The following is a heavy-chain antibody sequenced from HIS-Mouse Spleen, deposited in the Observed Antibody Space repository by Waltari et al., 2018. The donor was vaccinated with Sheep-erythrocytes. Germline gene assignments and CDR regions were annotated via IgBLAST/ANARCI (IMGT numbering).Heavy chain of an antibody. J-gene: IGHJ3*02. CDR2: ISYDGSNK. Sequence: SGTASGVTFSSYGMHWVRQAPGKGLEWVAVISYDGSNKYYADSVKGRFPISRDNSKNTLYLQMNSLRAEDTAVYYCAKDPANWDAFDIWGQGTMVTVSS. D-gene: IGHD7-27*01. CDR3: AKDPANWDAFDI. CDR1: GVTFSSYG. V-gene: IGHV3-30*18.